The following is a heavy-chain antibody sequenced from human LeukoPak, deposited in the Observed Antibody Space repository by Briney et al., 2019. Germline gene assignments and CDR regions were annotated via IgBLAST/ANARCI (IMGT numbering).Heavy chain of an antibody. J-gene: IGHJ4*02. D-gene: IGHD7-27*01. Sequence: GRSLRLSCAASGFSFSTSGMHWVRQAPGKGLEWVTVISYDGSDKYYADSVKGRFTISRDNSRNTLYLQMNSLRVEDTAVYYCAKELGTFSLDYWGQGTLVTVSS. CDR1: GFSFSTSG. CDR3: AKELGTFSLDY. V-gene: IGHV3-30*18. CDR2: ISYDGSDK.